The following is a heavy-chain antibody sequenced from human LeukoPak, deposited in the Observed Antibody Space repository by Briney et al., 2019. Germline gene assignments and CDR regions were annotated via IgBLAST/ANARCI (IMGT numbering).Heavy chain of an antibody. D-gene: IGHD3-10*01. Sequence: SETLPLTCTVSGGSISSSTYYWGWIRQPPGKGLESIGSIYYSGSTYYNPSLKSRVTISVDTSKNQFSLKLSSVTAADTAVYYCASTPMVRGAPGYFDYWGQGTLVTVSS. V-gene: IGHV4-39*07. CDR1: GGSISSSTYY. J-gene: IGHJ4*02. CDR2: IYYSGST. CDR3: ASTPMVRGAPGYFDY.